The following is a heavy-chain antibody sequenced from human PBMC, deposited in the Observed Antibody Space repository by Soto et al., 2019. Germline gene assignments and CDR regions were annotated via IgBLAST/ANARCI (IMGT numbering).Heavy chain of an antibody. CDR3: DSTGYHFDY. CDR2: IRGKSRNYAT. V-gene: IGHV3-73*01. Sequence: GALRLSCAASDFTFGDSAVHWIRQASGNGLEWVGRIRGKSRNYATGYAASVKGRFTISRDDSRNTAYLQMNSLKTEDTAVYYYDSTGYHFDYWGQGTLVTVSS. D-gene: IGHD3-9*01. CDR1: DFTFGDSA. J-gene: IGHJ4*02.